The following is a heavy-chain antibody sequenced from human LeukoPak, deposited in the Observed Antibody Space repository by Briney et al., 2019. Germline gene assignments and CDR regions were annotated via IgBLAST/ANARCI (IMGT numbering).Heavy chain of an antibody. CDR1: GFTFSTYT. V-gene: IGHV3-21*01. CDR3: ARVGDGYYYYYMDV. Sequence: GGSLRLSCAASGFTFSTYTMVWVRQAPGKGLEWVSSISSSSSYIYYADSVKGRFTISRDNAKNSLYLQMNSLRAEDTAVYYCARVGDGYYYYYMDVWGKGTTVTVSS. J-gene: IGHJ6*03. D-gene: IGHD5-24*01. CDR2: ISSSSSYI.